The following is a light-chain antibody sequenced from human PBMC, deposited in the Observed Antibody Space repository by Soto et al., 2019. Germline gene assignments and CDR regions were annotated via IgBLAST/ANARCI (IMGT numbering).Light chain of an antibody. Sequence: DIVMTQSPDSLAVSLGERATFNCKSSRSVLYSSDNKNYLAWYQQKPGQPPKLLIYWASTREFGVPDRFSGSGSGTDFTLTISSLQAEDVAVYYCQQYYSIPWTFGQGTKVEIK. CDR2: WAS. CDR1: RSVLYSSDNKNY. J-gene: IGKJ1*01. CDR3: QQYYSIPWT. V-gene: IGKV4-1*01.